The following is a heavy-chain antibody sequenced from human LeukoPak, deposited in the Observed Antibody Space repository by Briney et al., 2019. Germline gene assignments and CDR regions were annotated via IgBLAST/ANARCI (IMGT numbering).Heavy chain of an antibody. Sequence: SETLSLTCEVSGYSISSDKYWGWIRLSPGKGLEWIGTIYHTGSTFYNPSLKSRVSISVDTSKNQFSLRFTSVTAADTAVYYCARSHSGWQGHNNWFDLWGQGTLVAVSS. J-gene: IGHJ5*02. D-gene: IGHD6-19*01. CDR2: IYHTGST. CDR1: GYSISSDKY. CDR3: ARSHSGWQGHNNWFDL. V-gene: IGHV4-38-2*01.